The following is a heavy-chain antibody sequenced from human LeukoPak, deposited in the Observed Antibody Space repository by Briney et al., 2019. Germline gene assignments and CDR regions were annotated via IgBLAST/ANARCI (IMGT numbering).Heavy chain of an antibody. V-gene: IGHV3-23*01. Sequence: PGGSLRLSCATSKFKFNNYGMTWLRQAPGKGLEWVSSISGSGGSTQYADSVQGRFTISRDNSKNTLYLQMNSLRAEDTAVYYCAKDPNGDYIGAFDIWGQGTMVTVSS. CDR2: ISGSGGST. D-gene: IGHD4-17*01. J-gene: IGHJ3*02. CDR3: AKDPNGDYIGAFDI. CDR1: KFKFNNYG.